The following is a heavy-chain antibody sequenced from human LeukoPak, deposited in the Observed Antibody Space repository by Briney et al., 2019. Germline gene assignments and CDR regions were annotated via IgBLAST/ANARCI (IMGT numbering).Heavy chain of an antibody. D-gene: IGHD1-1*01. Sequence: SETLSLTCTVSGGSISSSSYYWGWIRQPPGKGLEWIGNIYYSGSTYYSPSLKSRVTISVDTSKNQFSLKLSSVTAADTAVYYCARPVPSRLGWCDPWGQGTLVTVSS. J-gene: IGHJ5*02. V-gene: IGHV4-39*01. CDR3: ARPVPSRLGWCDP. CDR2: IYYSGST. CDR1: GGSISSSSYY.